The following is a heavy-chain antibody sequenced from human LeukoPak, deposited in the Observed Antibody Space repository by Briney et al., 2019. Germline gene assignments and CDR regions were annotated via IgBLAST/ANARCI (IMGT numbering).Heavy chain of an antibody. CDR1: GFTFSSHA. CDR2: ISGSGSST. Sequence: GGSLRLSRVATGFTFSSHAMSWVRQAPGKGLEWVSGISGSGSSTYYADSVKGRLTISRDNSKNTLYLQMNSLRAEDTAVYYCAKGGITMVRGVLYYYYMDVWGKGTTVTVSS. CDR3: AKGGITMVRGVLYYYYMDV. J-gene: IGHJ6*03. D-gene: IGHD3-10*01. V-gene: IGHV3-23*01.